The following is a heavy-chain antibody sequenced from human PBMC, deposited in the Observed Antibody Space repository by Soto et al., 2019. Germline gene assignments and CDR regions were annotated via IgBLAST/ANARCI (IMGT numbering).Heavy chain of an antibody. D-gene: IGHD2-2*01. Sequence: QVQLRESGPGVVKPSETLSLICSVSSGSVTSGRFFWSWVRQHPGKGLEWTGHIYYGGNTYYNPSLMSRVAMSGDTSKNRFSLTLSALTAADTAVYYCARSLPGGTIFYMDVWGEGTTVTVSS. CDR2: IYYGGNT. J-gene: IGHJ6*03. V-gene: IGHV4-31*02. CDR3: ARSLPGGTIFYMDV. CDR1: SGSVTSGRFF.